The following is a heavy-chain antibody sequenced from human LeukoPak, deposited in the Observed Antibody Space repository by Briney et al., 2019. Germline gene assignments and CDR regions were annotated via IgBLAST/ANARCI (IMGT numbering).Heavy chain of an antibody. V-gene: IGHV1-8*02. CDR2: MNPNSGNT. J-gene: IGHJ6*02. CDR3: ARLSHIAEAGAYSYHSLTI. CDR1: GYTFTSYG. Sequence: ASVKVSCKASGYTFTSYGISWVRQAPGQGLEWMGWMNPNSGNTGYAQKFQGRVTMTRNTSISTAYMELSSLRSEDTAVYYCARLSHIAEAGAYSYHSLTIWSQGTTVTVSS. D-gene: IGHD6-13*01.